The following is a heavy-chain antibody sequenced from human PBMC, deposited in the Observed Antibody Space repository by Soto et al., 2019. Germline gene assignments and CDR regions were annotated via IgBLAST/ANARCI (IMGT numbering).Heavy chain of an antibody. CDR1: GFSPSNARMG. D-gene: IGHD1-1*01. CDR3: ARTYGAPRWLQLPFDY. CDR2: IFSNDEK. J-gene: IGHJ4*02. Sequence: SGPTLVNPTETPTLTRTVSGFSPSNARMGVSWIRQPPGKALEWLAHIFSNDEKSYSTSLKSRLTISKDTSKSQVVLTMTNMDPVDTATYYCARTYGAPRWLQLPFDYWGQGTLVTVSS. V-gene: IGHV2-26*01.